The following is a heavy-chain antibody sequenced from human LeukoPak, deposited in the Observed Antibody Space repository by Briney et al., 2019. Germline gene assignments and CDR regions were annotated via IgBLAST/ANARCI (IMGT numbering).Heavy chain of an antibody. V-gene: IGHV3-23*01. CDR3: ALYCSGGSCYSIGGAFDI. CDR1: GFTFSSYA. J-gene: IGHJ3*02. CDR2: ISGSGDST. D-gene: IGHD2-15*01. Sequence: GGSLRLSCVASGFTFSSYAMSWVRQTPEKGLEWVSAISGSGDSTYYVDSVKGRFTISRDNSKNTLYLQMNSLRAEDTAVYYCALYCSGGSCYSIGGAFDIWGQGTMVTVSS.